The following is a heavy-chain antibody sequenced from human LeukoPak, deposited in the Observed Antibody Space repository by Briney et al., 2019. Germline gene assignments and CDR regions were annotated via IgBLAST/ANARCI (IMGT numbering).Heavy chain of an antibody. CDR1: GGSFSGYY. J-gene: IGHJ6*02. Sequence: KSSETLSLTCAVYGGSFSGYYWSWIRQPPGKGLEWIGEINHSGSTNYNPSLKSRVTISVDTSKNQFSLKLSSVTAADTAVYYCARVRYAAWYYYYGMDVWGQGTTVTVSS. V-gene: IGHV4-34*01. CDR2: INHSGST. D-gene: IGHD2-2*01. CDR3: ARVRYAAWYYYYGMDV.